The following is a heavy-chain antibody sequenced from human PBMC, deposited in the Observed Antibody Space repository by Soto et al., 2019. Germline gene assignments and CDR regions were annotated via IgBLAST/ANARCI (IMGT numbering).Heavy chain of an antibody. Sequence: PGGSLRLSCAASGFTFSDYYMSWIRQAPGKGQEKVSYISSNGSTIYYADTVKGRFTITRDNAKNTPYLKMNRQRDEDTEENYWARDPKEGELDPWGQGTLVTVSS. J-gene: IGHJ5*02. D-gene: IGHD2-21*01. CDR3: ARDPKEGELDP. CDR2: ISSNGSTI. V-gene: IGHV3-11*01. CDR1: GFTFSDYY.